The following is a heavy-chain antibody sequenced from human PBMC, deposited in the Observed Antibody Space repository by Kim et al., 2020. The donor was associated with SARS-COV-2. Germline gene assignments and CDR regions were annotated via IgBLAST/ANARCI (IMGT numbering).Heavy chain of an antibody. D-gene: IGHD6-6*01. V-gene: IGHV1-69*13. J-gene: IGHJ4*02. CDR1: GGTFSSYA. CDR2: IIPIFGTA. Sequence: SVKVSCKASGGTFSSYAISWVRQAPGQGLEWMGGIIPIFGTANYAQKFQGRVTITADESTSTAYMELSSLRSEDTAVYYCARDSEYSSSPEDFYYFDYWGQGTLVTVSS. CDR3: ARDSEYSSSPEDFYYFDY.